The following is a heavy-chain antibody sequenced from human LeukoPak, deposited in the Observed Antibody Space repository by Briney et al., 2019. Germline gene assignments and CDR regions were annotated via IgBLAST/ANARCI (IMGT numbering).Heavy chain of an antibody. D-gene: IGHD1-7*01. CDR3: ARDNYAGANWFDP. J-gene: IGHJ5*02. CDR2: IIPIFGTA. V-gene: IGHV1-69*05. Sequence: ASVKVSCKASGGTFSSYAISWVRQAPGQGLEWMGGIIPIFGTANYAQKFQGRVTITTDESTTTAYMELSSLRSEDTAVYYCARDNYAGANWFDPWGQGTLVTVSS. CDR1: GGTFSSYA.